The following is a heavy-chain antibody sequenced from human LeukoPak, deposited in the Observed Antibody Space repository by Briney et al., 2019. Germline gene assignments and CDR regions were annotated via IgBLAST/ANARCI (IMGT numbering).Heavy chain of an antibody. D-gene: IGHD3-22*01. J-gene: IGHJ4*02. V-gene: IGHV4-59*01. CDR1: GGSISSYY. CDR2: SYYSGST. Sequence: SETLSLTCTVSGGSISSYYWSWIRQPPGKGLEWIGYSYYSGSTNYNPPLKSRVTISLDTSKNQFSLKLSSVTAADTAVYYCARVSIYDSSGYYFDYWGQGTLVTVSS. CDR3: ARVSIYDSSGYYFDY.